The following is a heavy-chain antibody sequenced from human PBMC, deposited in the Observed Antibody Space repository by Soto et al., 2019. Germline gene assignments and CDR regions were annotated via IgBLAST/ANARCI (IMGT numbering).Heavy chain of an antibody. CDR2: ISISSSTI. V-gene: IGHV3-48*02. Sequence: GGSLRHSCPASGFTFSSYSMNGVGQAPGKGLEWVSYISISSSTIYYADSVKGRFTISRDNAKNSLYLQMNSLRDEDTAVYYSARDRRMVYAIYYYGMDVWGQGTTVTVSS. D-gene: IGHD2-8*01. J-gene: IGHJ6*02. CDR1: GFTFSSYS. CDR3: ARDRRMVYAIYYYGMDV.